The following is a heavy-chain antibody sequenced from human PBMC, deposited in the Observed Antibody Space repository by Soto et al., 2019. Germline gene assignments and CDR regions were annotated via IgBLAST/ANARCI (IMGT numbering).Heavy chain of an antibody. J-gene: IGHJ4*02. CDR1: GGSFSGYY. CDR2: INHSGST. D-gene: IGHD3-22*01. Sequence: SETLSLTCAVYGGSFSGYYWSWIRQPPGKGLEWIGEINHSGSTNYNPSLKSRVTISVDTSKNQFSLKLSSVTAADTAVYYCARNRATYYYDSSGENPRPRNPFYFDYWGQGTQVTVSS. V-gene: IGHV4-34*01. CDR3: ARNRATYYYDSSGENPRPRNPFYFDY.